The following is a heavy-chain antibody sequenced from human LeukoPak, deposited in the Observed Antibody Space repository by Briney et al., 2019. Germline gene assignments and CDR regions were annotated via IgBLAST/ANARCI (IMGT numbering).Heavy chain of an antibody. J-gene: IGHJ5*02. V-gene: IGHV1-2*02. CDR1: GYTFTGYY. CDR2: INPNSGGT. CDR3: ARGIAAKMGWFDP. D-gene: IGHD6-13*01. Sequence: ASVKVSCKASGYTFTGYYMHWVRQAPGQGLERMGWINPNSGGTNYAQKFQGRVTMTRDTSISTAYMELSRLRSDDTAVYYCARGIAAKMGWFDPWGQGTLVTVSS.